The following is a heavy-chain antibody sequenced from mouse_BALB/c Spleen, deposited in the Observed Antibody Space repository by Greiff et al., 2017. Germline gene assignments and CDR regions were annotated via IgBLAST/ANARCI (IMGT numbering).Heavy chain of an antibody. CDR1: GYSFTDYF. J-gene: IGHJ4*01. V-gene: IGHV1-37*01. CDR3: GRSRYGYAMDY. Sequence: VQLQQSGPELVKPGASVKISCKASGYSFTDYFMNWVKQSHGKSLEWIGRINPYNGDTFYNQKFKGKATLTVDKSSSTAHMELLSLTSEDSAVYYCGRSRYGYAMDYWGQGTSVTVSA. D-gene: IGHD2-14*01. CDR2: INPYNGDT.